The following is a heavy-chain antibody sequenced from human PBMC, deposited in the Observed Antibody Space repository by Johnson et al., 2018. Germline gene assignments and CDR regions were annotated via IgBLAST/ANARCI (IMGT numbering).Heavy chain of an antibody. J-gene: IGHJ6*03. CDR1: GFTFSSYA. CDR2: ISYDGSNK. D-gene: IGHD6-6*01. CDR3: AKRGYSSSSEPLFFNYMDV. Sequence: VQLVQSGGGVVQPGRSLRLSCAASGFTFSSYAMHWVRQAPGTGMAWVAVISYDGSNKYYADSVKGRFTIPTDNSKNTLYLQMTSLRAEDTAVYYWAKRGYSSSSEPLFFNYMDVWGKGTTFTVSS. V-gene: IGHV3-30*18.